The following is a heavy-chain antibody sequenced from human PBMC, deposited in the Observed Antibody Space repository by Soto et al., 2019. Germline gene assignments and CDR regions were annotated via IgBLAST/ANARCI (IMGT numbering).Heavy chain of an antibody. D-gene: IGHD3-16*01. CDR3: ASLVWWSYPFDY. Sequence: SVKVSCKASGGTFSSYAISWVRQAPGQGLEWMGGIIPIFGTANYAQKFQGRVTITADESTSTAYMELSSLRSEDTAVYYCASLVWWSYPFDYWGQGTLVTVSS. CDR1: GGTFSSYA. CDR2: IIPIFGTA. J-gene: IGHJ4*02. V-gene: IGHV1-69*13.